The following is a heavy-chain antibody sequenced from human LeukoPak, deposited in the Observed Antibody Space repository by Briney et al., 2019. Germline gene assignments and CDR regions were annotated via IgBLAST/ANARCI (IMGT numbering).Heavy chain of an antibody. J-gene: IGHJ4*02. CDR1: GFTFSSYA. V-gene: IGHV3-64*01. CDR2: TSSNGGST. Sequence: PGGSLRLSCAASGFTFSSYAMHWVRQAPGKGLEYVSATSSNGGSTYYANSVKGRFTISRDNSKNTLYLQMGSLRAEDMAVYYCARESEYATATVDYWGQGTLVTVSS. CDR3: ARESEYATATVDY. D-gene: IGHD4-17*01.